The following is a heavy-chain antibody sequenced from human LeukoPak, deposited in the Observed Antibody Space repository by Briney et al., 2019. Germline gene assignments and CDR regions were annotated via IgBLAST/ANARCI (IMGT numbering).Heavy chain of an antibody. CDR2: IIVMSATA. Sequence: ASVKVSCKASGGTFSKYTIIWVRQAPGQGLEWMGRIIVMSATANYAQKFQGRVTITADESTSTAYMELSSLTSEDTAVYYCARDNKWELFALDYWGQGTLVTVSS. CDR3: ARDNKWELFALDY. J-gene: IGHJ4*02. D-gene: IGHD1-26*01. CDR1: GGTFSKYT. V-gene: IGHV1-69*13.